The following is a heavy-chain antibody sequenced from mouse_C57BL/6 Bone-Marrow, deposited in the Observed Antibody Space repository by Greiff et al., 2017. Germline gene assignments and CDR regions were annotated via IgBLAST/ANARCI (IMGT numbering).Heavy chain of an antibody. CDR2: TYPRDGST. CDR1: GYTFTSYD. CDR3: ARDYGSSYWYFDV. Sequence: QVQLQQSGPELVKPGASVKLSCKASGYTFTSYDINWVKQRPGQGLEWIGWTYPRDGSTKHNEKFKGKATLTVDTSSSTAYMELHSLTSEDSAVYFCARDYGSSYWYFDVWGTGTTVTVSS. D-gene: IGHD1-1*01. V-gene: IGHV1-85*01. J-gene: IGHJ1*03.